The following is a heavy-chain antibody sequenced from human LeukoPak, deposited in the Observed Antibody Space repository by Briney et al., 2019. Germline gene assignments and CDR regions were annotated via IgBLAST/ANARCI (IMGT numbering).Heavy chain of an antibody. CDR3: ATDHGSGSWNYYAKTFDI. V-gene: IGHV3-30-3*01. CDR1: GFTFSRYA. D-gene: IGHD3-10*01. CDR2: ISYDGINK. J-gene: IGHJ3*02. Sequence: GGSLRLSCAASGFTFSRYAMHWVRQAPGKGLEWVAVISYDGINKYYPDSVRGRFSVSRDNSKNMLYLQMNSLTTEDTAVYYCATDHGSGSWNYYAKTFDIWGRGTMVTVSS.